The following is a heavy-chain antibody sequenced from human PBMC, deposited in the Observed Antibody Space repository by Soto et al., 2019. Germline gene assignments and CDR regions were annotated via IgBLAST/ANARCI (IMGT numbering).Heavy chain of an antibody. D-gene: IGHD6-6*01. V-gene: IGHV3-30*18. CDR2: ISYDVSNK. Sequence: GGSLRLSCAASGFTFSSYGMHWVRQAPGKGLEWVAVISYDVSNKYYADSVKGRFTISRDNSKNTLYLQMNSLRAEDTAVYYCAKMFGVVPADQSIAARPRDVWGQGTRVTVSS. CDR3: AKMFGVVPADQSIAARPRDV. J-gene: IGHJ6*02. CDR1: GFTFSSYG.